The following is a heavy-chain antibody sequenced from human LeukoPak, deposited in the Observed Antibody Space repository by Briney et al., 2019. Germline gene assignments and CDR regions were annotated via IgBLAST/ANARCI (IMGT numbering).Heavy chain of an antibody. V-gene: IGHV1-18*01. CDR3: ARYYYGSGSYYNLNWFDP. CDR1: GYTFTSYG. CDR2: ISAYNGNT. J-gene: IGHJ5*02. Sequence: VASVKVSCKASGYTFTSYGISWVRQAPGQGLEWMGWISAYNGNTNYAQKLQGRVTMTTDTSTSTAYMELRSLRSDDTAVYYCARYYYGSGSYYNLNWFDPWGQGTLVTVSS. D-gene: IGHD3-10*01.